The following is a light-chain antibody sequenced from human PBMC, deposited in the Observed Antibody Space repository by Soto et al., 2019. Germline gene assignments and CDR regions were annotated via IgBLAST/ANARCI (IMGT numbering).Light chain of an antibody. CDR2: GAS. J-gene: IGKJ4*01. Sequence: EIVLTQSPGTLSLSAGERATLSCRDSQSVSSSYLAWYQQKPGQAPRLLIYGASSRATGIPDRFSGSGSGTDFTLTISRLEPEDFAVYYCQQRIRWPLTFGGGTKVDIK. CDR1: QSVSSSY. CDR3: QQRIRWPLT. V-gene: IGKV3D-20*02.